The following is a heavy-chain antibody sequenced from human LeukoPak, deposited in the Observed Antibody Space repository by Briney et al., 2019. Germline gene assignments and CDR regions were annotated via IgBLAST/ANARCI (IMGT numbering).Heavy chain of an antibody. J-gene: IGHJ4*02. CDR2: IWNDGSNK. Sequence: GRSLRLSCAASRFTLSSYGMHCVRQAPGKGLEWVAVIWNDGSNKYYADSVKGRFTISRDNSKNTLYLQMNSLRAEDTAVYYCARTSGAAAGYFDYWGQGTLVTVSS. D-gene: IGHD6-13*01. V-gene: IGHV3-33*01. CDR3: ARTSGAAAGYFDY. CDR1: RFTLSSYG.